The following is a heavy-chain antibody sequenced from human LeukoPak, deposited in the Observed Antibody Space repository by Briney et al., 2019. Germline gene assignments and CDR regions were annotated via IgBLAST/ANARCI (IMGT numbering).Heavy chain of an antibody. J-gene: IGHJ1*01. V-gene: IGHV1-2*02. CDR3: ARSRPRYDFWSGYYTVDEYFQH. D-gene: IGHD3-3*01. CDR2: INPNSGGT. Sequence: GASVKVSCKASGYTFTGYYMHWVRQAPGQGLEWMGWINPNSGGTNYAQKFQGRVTMTRDTSISTAYMELSRLRSDDTAVYYCARSRPRYDFWSGYYTVDEYFQHWGQGTLVTVSS. CDR1: GYTFTGYY.